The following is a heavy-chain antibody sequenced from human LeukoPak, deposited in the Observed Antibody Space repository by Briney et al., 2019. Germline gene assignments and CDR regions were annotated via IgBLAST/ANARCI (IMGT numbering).Heavy chain of an antibody. CDR1: GFTLSSYS. CDR2: ISSSSSYI. D-gene: IGHD2-15*01. J-gene: IGHJ4*02. V-gene: IGHV3-21*01. Sequence: PGGSLRLSCAASGFTLSSYSMNWVRQAPGKGLEWVSSISSSSSYIYYADSVKGRFTISRDNAKNSLYLQMNSLRAEDTAVYYCAREYCSGGSCSIPFDYWGQGTLVTVSS. CDR3: AREYCSGGSCSIPFDY.